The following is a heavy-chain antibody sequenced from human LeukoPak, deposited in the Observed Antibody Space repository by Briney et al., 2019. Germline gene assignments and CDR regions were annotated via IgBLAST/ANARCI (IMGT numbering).Heavy chain of an antibody. J-gene: IGHJ4*02. Sequence: PGGSLRLSCAASGVTFSSYWMSWVRQAPGKGLEWVAIIKEDGSESYYVDSVKGRFAISRDNAKNSLYLQISSLRAEDTAVYYCARAPLVRGLIPSFDYWGQGTLLTVSS. CDR1: GVTFSSYW. D-gene: IGHD3-10*01. V-gene: IGHV3-7*01. CDR3: ARAPLVRGLIPSFDY. CDR2: IKEDGSES.